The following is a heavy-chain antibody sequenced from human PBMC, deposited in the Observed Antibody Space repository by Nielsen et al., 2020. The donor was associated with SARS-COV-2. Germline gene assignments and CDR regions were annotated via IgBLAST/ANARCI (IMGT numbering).Heavy chain of an antibody. D-gene: IGHD3-16*01. J-gene: IGHJ4*02. V-gene: IGHV3-11*01. CDR2: ISGPGSIV. CDR3: ARESYTFAGFDY. Sequence: GGSLRLSCAASGFTFSSYAMSWIRQAPGKGLEWVAYISGPGSIVNYADSVKGRFTLSRDNAKNSLYLQLSSLRAEDTAVYFCARESYTFAGFDYWGQGTLVTVSS. CDR1: GFTFSSYA.